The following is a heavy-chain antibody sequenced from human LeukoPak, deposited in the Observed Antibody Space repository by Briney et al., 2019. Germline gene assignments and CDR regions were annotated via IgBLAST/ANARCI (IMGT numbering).Heavy chain of an antibody. D-gene: IGHD6-19*01. CDR3: AKEGSGWFDGRYFDN. Sequence: GGSLRLSCEASEISFSTYAMSWVRQAPGRGLEWVAGISAHAGSAYYRDSLKGRLTISRDNSKNTLYLQMNDLRPEDTARYYCAKEGSGWFDGRYFDNWGQGTLLTVSS. CDR2: ISAHAGSA. J-gene: IGHJ4*02. CDR1: EISFSTYA. V-gene: IGHV3-23*02.